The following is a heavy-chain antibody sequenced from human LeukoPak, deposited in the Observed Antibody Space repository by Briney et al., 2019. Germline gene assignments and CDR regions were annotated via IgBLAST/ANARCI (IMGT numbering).Heavy chain of an antibody. Sequence: PGGSLRLSCAASGFTFSSYSMNWVRQAPGKGLEWVSSISSSSSYIYYADSVKGRFTISRDNAKNSLYLQMNSLRAEDTAVYYCARGRMATYDAFDIWGQGTMVTVSS. V-gene: IGHV3-21*01. CDR2: ISSSSSYI. CDR1: GFTFSSYS. J-gene: IGHJ3*02. D-gene: IGHD5-24*01. CDR3: ARGRMATYDAFDI.